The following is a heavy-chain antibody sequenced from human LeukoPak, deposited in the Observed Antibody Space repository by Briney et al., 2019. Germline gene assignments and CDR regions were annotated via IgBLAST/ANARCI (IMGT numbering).Heavy chain of an antibody. CDR3: ARTRGPNVFGGVHDY. Sequence: GGSLRLSCVASGFAFSTYAVGWVRQAPGKGLEWVSAISGSAITTFYADSVKGRFTISRDNSKNTLYLQMNSLRVEDTAVYYCARTRGPNVFGGVHDYWGQGTLVTVSS. CDR2: ISGSAITT. D-gene: IGHD3-16*01. J-gene: IGHJ4*02. V-gene: IGHV3-23*01. CDR1: GFAFSTYA.